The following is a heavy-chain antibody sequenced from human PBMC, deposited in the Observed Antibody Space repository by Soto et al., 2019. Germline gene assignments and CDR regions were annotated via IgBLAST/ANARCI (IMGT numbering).Heavy chain of an antibody. CDR2: IIPIFGTA. V-gene: IGHV1-69*13. CDR3: ASKVVRGVITTYGMDV. D-gene: IGHD3-10*01. Sequence: ASVKVSWKDSGGTFSTYAISWGRQAPGQGLEWMGGIIPIFGTANYAQKFQGRVTITADESTSTAYMELSSLRSEDTAVYYCASKVVRGVITTYGMDVWGQGTTVTVSS. CDR1: GGTFSTYA. J-gene: IGHJ6*02.